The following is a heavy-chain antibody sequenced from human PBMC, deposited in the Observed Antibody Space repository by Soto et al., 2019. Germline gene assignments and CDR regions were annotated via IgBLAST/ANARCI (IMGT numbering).Heavy chain of an antibody. D-gene: IGHD4-17*01. CDR1: GGSSSSGGYS. CDR2: IYHSGST. Sequence: ALSLSCAVSGGSSSSGGYSWSWIRQTNGKGLEWIGYIYHSGSTYYNPSLKSRVTISVDRSKNQFSLKLSSVTAADTAVLDGARVNLDYGGFDYWCQGNLVTV. V-gene: IGHV4-30-2*01. CDR3: ARVNLDYGGFDY. J-gene: IGHJ4*02.